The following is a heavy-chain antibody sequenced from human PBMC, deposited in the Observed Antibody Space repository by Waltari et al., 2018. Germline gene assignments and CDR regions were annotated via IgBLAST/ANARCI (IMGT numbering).Heavy chain of an antibody. D-gene: IGHD3-16*01. CDR2: TYYSGST. J-gene: IGHJ5*02. V-gene: IGHV4-39*07. Sequence: QLQLQESGPGLVKPSETLSLTCTVSGCSISSSSYYWGWIRQPPGKGLEWIGSTYYSGSTYYNPSLKSRVTISVDTSKNQFSLKLGAVTAADTAVYYCARVVGKRGVMGWFDPWGQGTLVTVSS. CDR3: ARVVGKRGVMGWFDP. CDR1: GCSISSSSYY.